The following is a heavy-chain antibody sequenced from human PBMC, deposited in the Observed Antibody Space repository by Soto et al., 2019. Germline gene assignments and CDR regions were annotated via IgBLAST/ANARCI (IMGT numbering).Heavy chain of an antibody. D-gene: IGHD6-19*01. CDR1: GGSISSGGYS. J-gene: IGHJ3*02. Sequence: SETLSLTCAVSGGSISSGGYSWSWIRQPPGKGLEWIGYIYHSGSTYYNPSLKSRVTISVDRSKNQFSLKVSSVTAADTAVYYCATTSSNLYSSGWYPDAFDIWGQGTMVTVS. CDR3: ATTSSNLYSSGWYPDAFDI. CDR2: IYHSGST. V-gene: IGHV4-30-2*01.